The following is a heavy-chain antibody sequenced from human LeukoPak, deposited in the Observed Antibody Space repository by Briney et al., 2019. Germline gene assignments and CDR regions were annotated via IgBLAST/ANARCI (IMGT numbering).Heavy chain of an antibody. CDR2: IKDDGSDK. Sequence: GGSLRLSCAASGFTFSSYEMNWVRQAPGKGLEWVATIKDDGSDKYYVDSVKGRFSISRDNAKSSLYLQMNSLRLEDTAMYYCADLGYSDWGQGTLVTVSS. D-gene: IGHD5-18*01. V-gene: IGHV3-7*01. CDR3: ADLGYSD. CDR1: GFTFSSYE. J-gene: IGHJ4*02.